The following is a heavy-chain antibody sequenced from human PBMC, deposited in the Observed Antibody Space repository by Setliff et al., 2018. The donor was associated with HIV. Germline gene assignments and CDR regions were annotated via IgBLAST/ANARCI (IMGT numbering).Heavy chain of an antibody. D-gene: IGHD3-10*01. Sequence: GFLRLSCAASGFTFSNSWMHWVRQAPGKGLVWVSRINTDGSSATYADYVKGRFTNSRDNAKNTLYLRMNSLRAEDTAVYYFAQAQTSVSGSYYQYLQHWGQGTLVTVSS. CDR3: AQAQTSVSGSYYQYLQH. CDR1: GFTFSNSW. J-gene: IGHJ1*01. V-gene: IGHV3-74*03. CDR2: INTDGSSA.